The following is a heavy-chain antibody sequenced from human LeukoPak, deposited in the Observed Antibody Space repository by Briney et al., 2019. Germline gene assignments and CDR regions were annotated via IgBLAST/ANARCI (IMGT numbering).Heavy chain of an antibody. V-gene: IGHV1-69*13. J-gene: IGHJ6*03. D-gene: IGHD2-2*01. CDR2: IIPIFGKP. Sequence: SVKFSCKASGGTFSSYAISWVRQAPKQGLGWMGGIIPIFGKPNYAQKFQGRVTITADESTSTAYMELSSLRSEDTAVYYCASALKRGYCSSTSCYYYYYYMDVWGKGTTVTVSS. CDR1: GGTFSSYA. CDR3: ASALKRGYCSSTSCYYYYYYMDV.